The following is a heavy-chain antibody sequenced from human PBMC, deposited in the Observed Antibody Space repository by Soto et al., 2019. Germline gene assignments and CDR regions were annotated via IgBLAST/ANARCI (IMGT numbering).Heavy chain of an antibody. CDR2: VSHTGNT. V-gene: IGHV4-4*02. Sequence: QVQLQESGPGLVKPSGTLSLTCAVSSGSITSSNWWSWVSQPPGKGLEWIGEVSHTGNTNYIPSLKSRVTISVDKSRNQFSLRLSSVTAADTAVYYCARNRYGGYDFDYWGQGTLVTVSS. CDR1: SGSITSSNW. J-gene: IGHJ4*02. D-gene: IGHD5-12*01. CDR3: ARNRYGGYDFDY.